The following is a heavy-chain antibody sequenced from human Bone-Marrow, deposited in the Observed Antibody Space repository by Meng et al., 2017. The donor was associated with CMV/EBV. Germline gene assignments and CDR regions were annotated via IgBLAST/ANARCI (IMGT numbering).Heavy chain of an antibody. Sequence: GESLKISCAASGFTFSSYSMNWVRQAPGKGLEWVSSISSSSSYIFYGVSVKGRFTISRDNARNSLYLQMNSLRSEDTPVYYCVGGSPRDAFDIWGHGTMVTVSS. D-gene: IGHD1-26*01. J-gene: IGHJ3*02. V-gene: IGHV3-21*01. CDR1: GFTFSSYS. CDR3: VGGSPRDAFDI. CDR2: ISSSSSYI.